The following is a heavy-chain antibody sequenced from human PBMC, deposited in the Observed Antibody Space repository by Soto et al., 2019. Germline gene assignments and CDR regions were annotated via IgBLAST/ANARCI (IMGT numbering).Heavy chain of an antibody. CDR3: ARDLKQLVYNWFDH. D-gene: IGHD6-6*01. CDR2: ISAYNGNT. V-gene: IGHV1-18*04. CDR1: DYSFTSYG. J-gene: IGHJ5*02. Sequence: GXSVKVSCKASDYSFTSYGISWVRQAPGQGLEWMGWISAYNGNTNYAQKLQGRVTMTTDTSTSTAYMELRSLRSDDTAVYYCARDLKQLVYNWFDHWGQGTLVTVSS.